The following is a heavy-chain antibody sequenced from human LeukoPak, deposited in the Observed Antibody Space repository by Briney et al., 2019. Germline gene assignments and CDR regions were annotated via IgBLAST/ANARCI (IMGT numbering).Heavy chain of an antibody. CDR2: INPSGGST. V-gene: IGHV1-46*01. D-gene: IGHD2-15*01. CDR3: ARDNRYCSGGSCPNFDY. Sequence: ASVKVSCKASGYTFTSYYMHWVRQAPGQGLEWMGIINPSGGSTSYAQKFQGRVTMTRDMSTSTVYMELSSLRSEDTAVYYCARDNRYCSGGSCPNFDYWGQGTLVTVSS. J-gene: IGHJ4*02. CDR1: GYTFTSYY.